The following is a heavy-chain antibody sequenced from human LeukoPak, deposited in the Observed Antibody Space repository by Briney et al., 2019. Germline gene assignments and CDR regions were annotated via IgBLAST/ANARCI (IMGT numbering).Heavy chain of an antibody. J-gene: IGHJ5*02. CDR2: INHSGST. D-gene: IGHD3-10*01. CDR3: ARDRDYYGSGSYANWFDP. Sequence: PSETLSLTCSVSGYSISSGYYWSWIRQPPGKGLEWIGEINHSGSTNYNPSLKSRVTISVDTSKNQFSLKLSSVTAADTAVYYCARDRDYYGSGSYANWFDPWGQGTLVTVSS. V-gene: IGHV4-38-2*02. CDR1: GYSISSGYY.